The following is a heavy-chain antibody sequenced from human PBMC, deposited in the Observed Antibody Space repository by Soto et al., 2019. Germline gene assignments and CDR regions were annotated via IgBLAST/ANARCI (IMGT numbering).Heavy chain of an antibody. CDR3: ARLREGSPADF. CDR2: IYYRGNV. Sequence: PSETLSLTCSVSGGSISNINYHWGWIRQPPGKGLEWIGSIYYRGNVYYNPSLRSRITISVDTSKNQFPLDLSSVTAADTAVYFCARLREGSPADFWGQGTLVTVSS. D-gene: IGHD1-26*01. V-gene: IGHV4-39*01. J-gene: IGHJ4*02. CDR1: GGSISNINYH.